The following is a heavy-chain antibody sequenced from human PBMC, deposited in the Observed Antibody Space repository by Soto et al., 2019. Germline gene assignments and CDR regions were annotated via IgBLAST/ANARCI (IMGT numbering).Heavy chain of an antibody. Sequence: SETLSLTYTCSGVSISRYYGSWIRPHPGKGLEWIGYVYYSGSTNYNPSLKSRVTISVDLSRNQFSLKLTSVTAADTAVYFCARLVYDTRLNYMYFDFWGPGTRVSVSA. D-gene: IGHD3-10*01. V-gene: IGHV4-59*12. CDR2: VYYSGST. CDR1: GVSISRYY. CDR3: ARLVYDTRLNYMYFDF. J-gene: IGHJ4*02.